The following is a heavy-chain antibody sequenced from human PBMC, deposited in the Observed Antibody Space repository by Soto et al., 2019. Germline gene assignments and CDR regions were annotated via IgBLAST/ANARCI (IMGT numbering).Heavy chain of an antibody. D-gene: IGHD1-26*01. J-gene: IGHJ4*02. CDR3: AKDQGVDPVGAMNY. V-gene: IGHV3-23*01. Sequence: VSLRLSCAASGFTFSSYGMTWVRQAPGKGLEWVSLISAGGGSTFYAASVKGRFTISRDNSKNTLYLQMNSLRAEDMAVYYCAKDQGVDPVGAMNYWGQGTLVTVSS. CDR1: GFTFSSYG. CDR2: ISAGGGST.